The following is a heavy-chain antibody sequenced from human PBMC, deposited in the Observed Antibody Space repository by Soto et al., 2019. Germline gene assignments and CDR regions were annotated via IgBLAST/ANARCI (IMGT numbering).Heavy chain of an antibody. CDR3: ARSQVSSTSLEIYYYYYYGMDV. D-gene: IGHD2-2*01. CDR1: GGTFSSYA. Sequence: QVQLVQSGAEVKKPGSSVKVSCKASGGTFSSYAISWVRQAPGQGLEWMGGIIPISETTNYAQKFQDRVTITADESKSTAYMELSSLRSEDTAVYYCARSQVSSTSLEIYYYYYYGMDVWGQGTTVTVSS. J-gene: IGHJ6*02. V-gene: IGHV1-69*01. CDR2: IIPISETT.